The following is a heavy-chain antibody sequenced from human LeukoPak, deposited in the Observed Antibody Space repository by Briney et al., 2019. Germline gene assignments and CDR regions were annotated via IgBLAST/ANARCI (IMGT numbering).Heavy chain of an antibody. D-gene: IGHD6-13*01. Sequence: SETLSLTCTVSGGSISSYYWSWIRQPAGKGLEWIGRIYTSGSTNYNPSLKSRVTMSVDTSKNQFSLKLSSVTAADTAVYYCARDGDSSSWLEYYFDYWGQGTLVTVSS. V-gene: IGHV4-4*07. CDR3: ARDGDSSSWLEYYFDY. CDR1: GGSISSYY. CDR2: IYTSGST. J-gene: IGHJ4*02.